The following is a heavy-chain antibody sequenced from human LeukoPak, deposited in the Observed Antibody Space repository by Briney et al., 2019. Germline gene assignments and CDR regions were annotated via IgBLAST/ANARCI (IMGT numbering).Heavy chain of an antibody. CDR3: AREGSSGSYLFVY. CDR2: ISYDGSNK. J-gene: IGHJ4*02. V-gene: IGHV3-30-3*01. CDR1: GFTFSSYS. Sequence: GGSLRLSCAASGFTFSSYSMHWVRQAPGKGLEWVAVISYDGSNKYYADSVKGRFTISRDNSKNTVYLQMNSLRAEDTAVYYCAREGSSGSYLFVYWGQGTLVTVSS. D-gene: IGHD1-26*01.